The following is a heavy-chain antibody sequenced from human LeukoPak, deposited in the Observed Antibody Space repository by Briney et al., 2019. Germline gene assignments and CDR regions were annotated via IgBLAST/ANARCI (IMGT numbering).Heavy chain of an antibody. CDR3: AKDADTATIIYWYFDL. V-gene: IGHV3-30*18. J-gene: IGHJ2*01. Sequence: GGSLRLSCAASGFTFSKHWMHWVRQAPGKGLEWVAVISDDGSNKYYADSVKGRFTISRDNSKNTLYLQMNSLRAEDTAVYYCAKDADTATIIYWYFDLWGRGTLVTVSS. CDR2: ISDDGSNK. D-gene: IGHD5-18*01. CDR1: GFTFSKHW.